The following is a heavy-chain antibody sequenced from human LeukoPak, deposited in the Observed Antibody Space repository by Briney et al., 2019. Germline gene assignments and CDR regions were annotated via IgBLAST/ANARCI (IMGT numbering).Heavy chain of an antibody. CDR3: AKGFASSPGY. CDR2: ISGSGGST. J-gene: IGHJ4*02. V-gene: IGHV3-23*01. CDR1: GLTFSSYA. Sequence: GGSLRLSCAASGLTFSSYAMSWVRQAPGKGLEWVSAISGSGGSTYYADSVKGRFTISRDNAKNTLYLQMNSLRAEDTAVYYCAKGFASSPGYWGQGTLVTVSS. D-gene: IGHD3-3*01.